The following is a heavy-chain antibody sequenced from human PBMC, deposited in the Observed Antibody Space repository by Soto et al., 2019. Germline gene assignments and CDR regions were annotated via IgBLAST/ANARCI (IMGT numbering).Heavy chain of an antibody. V-gene: IGHV1-69*13. CDR1: GGTFSSYA. J-gene: IGHJ5*02. CDR2: IIPIFGTA. Sequence: GASVKVSCKASGGTFSSYAISWVRQAPGQGLELMGGIIPIFGTANYAQKFQGRVTITADESTSTAYMELSSLRSEDTAVYYCAREKLTTYYYDSSGQRGWFDPWGQGTLVTVYS. CDR3: AREKLTTYYYDSSGQRGWFDP. D-gene: IGHD3-22*01.